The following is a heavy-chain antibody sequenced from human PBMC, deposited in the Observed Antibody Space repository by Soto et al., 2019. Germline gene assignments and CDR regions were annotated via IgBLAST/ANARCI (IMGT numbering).Heavy chain of an antibody. V-gene: IGHV4-31*03. CDR2: IYFTGKA. D-gene: IGHD4-4*01. CDR1: GDSIRDGGYY. Sequence: SETLSLTCTVSGDSIRDGGYYWAWIRQRPGQGLEWMGYIYFTGKANYNPSLENRLTMSVDMSRRQLYLRSTSVTAADTAVYFCAKDPSPQPIPAVTPGWFDPWGQGIQVTVSS. J-gene: IGHJ5*02. CDR3: AKDPSPQPIPAVTPGWFDP.